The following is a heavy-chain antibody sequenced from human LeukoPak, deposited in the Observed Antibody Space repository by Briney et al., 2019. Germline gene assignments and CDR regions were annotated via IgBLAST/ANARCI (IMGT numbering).Heavy chain of an antibody. V-gene: IGHV3-30*02. CDR2: IRYDGSNK. CDR1: GFTFSSYG. CDR3: AKDHYYGSGSYPNWDSSGYSYYFDY. J-gene: IGHJ4*02. Sequence: PGGSLRLSCAASGFTFSSYGMHWVRQAPGKGLEWVAFIRYDGSNKYYADSVKGRFTISRDNSKNTLYLQMNSLRAEDTAVYYCAKDHYYGSGSYPNWDSSGYSYYFDYWGQGTLVTVSS. D-gene: IGHD3-10*01.